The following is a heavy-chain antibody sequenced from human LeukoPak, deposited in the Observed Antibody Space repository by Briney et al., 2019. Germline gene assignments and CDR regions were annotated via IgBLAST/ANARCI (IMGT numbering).Heavy chain of an antibody. J-gene: IGHJ4*02. CDR2: IHSSDGTR. Sequence: GGSLRLSCVASGFTFSSYEMNWVRQAPGKGLEWVSYIHSSDGTRYYADSVNGRFTISRDNAKNSLYLQMSSLRAEDTAVYYCAPTHYYGSGSNYYFDNWGQGTLVTVSS. CDR1: GFTFSSYE. CDR3: APTHYYGSGSNYYFDN. D-gene: IGHD3-10*01. V-gene: IGHV3-48*03.